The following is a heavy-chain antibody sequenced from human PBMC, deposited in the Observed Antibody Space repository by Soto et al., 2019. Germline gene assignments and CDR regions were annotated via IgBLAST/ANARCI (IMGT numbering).Heavy chain of an antibody. J-gene: IGHJ6*02. Sequence: SETLSLTCTVSGGSISSYYWSWIRQPPGKGLEWIGYIYYSGSTYYNPSLKSRVTISVDTSKNQFSLKLSSVTAADTAVYYCARRGWELLDYYYGMDVWGQGTTVTVSS. CDR3: ARRGWELLDYYYGMDV. D-gene: IGHD1-26*01. V-gene: IGHV4-59*04. CDR2: IYYSGST. CDR1: GGSISSYY.